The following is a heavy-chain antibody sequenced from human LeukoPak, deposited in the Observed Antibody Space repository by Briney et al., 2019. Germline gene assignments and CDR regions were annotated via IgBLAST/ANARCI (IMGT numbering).Heavy chain of an antibody. V-gene: IGHV3-74*01. J-gene: IGHJ4*02. CDR1: GFTFSKYW. D-gene: IGHD6-19*01. Sequence: GGSLRLSCAASGFTFSKYWMLWVRQAPGKGLESVSRINTDGTIKNYADTVKGRFIVSRDNADNTMFLQMNSVRDEDTAVYYCATKQWLAPPPDSWGQGTPVTVSS. CDR2: INTDGTIK. CDR3: ATKQWLAPPPDS.